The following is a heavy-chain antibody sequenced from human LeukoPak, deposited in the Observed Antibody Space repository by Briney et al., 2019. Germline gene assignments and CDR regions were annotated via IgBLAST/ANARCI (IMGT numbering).Heavy chain of an antibody. D-gene: IGHD4-23*01. CDR3: TRLSGGNSDSYYYGLDV. Sequence: PGGSLRLSCAASGFTFSGSAIHWVRQASGKGLEWVARIKTKAESYATAYVASVKGRFTISRDDSKNTAYLQMDSLKTEDTAMYYCTRLSGGNSDSYYYGLDVWGHGTTVTVSS. CDR1: GFTFSGSA. J-gene: IGHJ6*02. CDR2: IKTKAESYAT. V-gene: IGHV3-73*01.